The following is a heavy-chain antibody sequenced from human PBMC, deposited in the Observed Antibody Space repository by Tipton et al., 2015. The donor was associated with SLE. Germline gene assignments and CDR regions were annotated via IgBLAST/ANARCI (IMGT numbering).Heavy chain of an antibody. CDR1: GGSISSSSYY. D-gene: IGHD7-27*01. CDR2: IYYSGSS. Sequence: TLSLTCTVSGGSISSSSYYWGWIRQPPGKGLEWIGRIYYSGSSYYNPSLKSRVTISVDTSKNQFSLNLSSVTAADTAVYYCARDPNGGYGSFDYWGLGALVTVSS. V-gene: IGHV4-39*07. J-gene: IGHJ4*02. CDR3: ARDPNGGYGSFDY.